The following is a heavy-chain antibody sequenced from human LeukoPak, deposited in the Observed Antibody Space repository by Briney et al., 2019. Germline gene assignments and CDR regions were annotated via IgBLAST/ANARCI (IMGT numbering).Heavy chain of an antibody. CDR2: MSDSGGST. Sequence: GGSLRLSCAASGFTFSSYAMTWVRQAPGQGLEWVSVMSDSGGSTYYADSVKGRFSIFRDNSKNRLSLQMNSLRSEDTAVYYCAKGGFSAPIDYWGQGTLVTVSS. J-gene: IGHJ4*02. V-gene: IGHV3-23*01. CDR1: GFTFSSYA. D-gene: IGHD3-10*01. CDR3: AKGGFSAPIDY.